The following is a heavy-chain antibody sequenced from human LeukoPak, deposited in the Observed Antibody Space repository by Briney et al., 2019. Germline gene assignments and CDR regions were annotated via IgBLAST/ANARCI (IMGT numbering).Heavy chain of an antibody. CDR3: ASSSGWYRRSFDY. Sequence: PSETLSLTCTVSGGSISSNTYYWGWIRQPPGKGLEWIGSIYYSGSTYYNPSLKSRVTISVDTSKNQFSLKLSSVTAADTAVYYCASSSGWYRRSFDYWGQGTLVTVSS. D-gene: IGHD6-19*01. V-gene: IGHV4-39*07. CDR2: IYYSGST. CDR1: GGSISSNTYY. J-gene: IGHJ4*02.